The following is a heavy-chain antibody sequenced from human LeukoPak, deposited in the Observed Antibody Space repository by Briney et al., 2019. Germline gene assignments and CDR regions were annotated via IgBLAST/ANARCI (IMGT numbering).Heavy chain of an antibody. D-gene: IGHD3-10*01. J-gene: IGHJ4*02. Sequence: PGRSLRLSCAASGFTFDDYAMHWVRQAPGKGLEWVSGVSGSGGSTYYADSVKGRFTISRDNSKNTLYLQMNSLRAEDTAVYYCAKDRVLLWFGELYFDYWGQGTLVTVSS. V-gene: IGHV3-23*01. CDR1: GFTFDDYA. CDR2: VSGSGGST. CDR3: AKDRVLLWFGELYFDY.